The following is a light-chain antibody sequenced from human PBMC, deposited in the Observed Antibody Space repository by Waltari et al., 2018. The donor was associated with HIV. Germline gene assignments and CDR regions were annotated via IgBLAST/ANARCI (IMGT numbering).Light chain of an antibody. CDR1: QTISSS. Sequence: DIEMTQSPSTLPLSLGDRVTITCRASQTISSSLAWYQQRTGTAPKLLIYQASSLEDGVPSRFSGSGSGTEFTLTISSLQPDDIAVYFCQQYSAFPFTFGQGTKLEI. CDR2: QAS. CDR3: QQYSAFPFT. V-gene: IGKV1-5*03. J-gene: IGKJ2*01.